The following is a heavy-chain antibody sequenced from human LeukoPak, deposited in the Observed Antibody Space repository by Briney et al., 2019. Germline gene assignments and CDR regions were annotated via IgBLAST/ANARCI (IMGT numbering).Heavy chain of an antibody. Sequence: GGSLRLSCAASGFTFSSYAMHWVRQAPGKGLEWVAVISYDGSNKYYADSAKGRFTISRDNSKNTLYLQMNSLRAEDTAVYYCARGPKYYCSTSCLIYYFDYWGQGTLVTVSS. CDR2: ISYDGSNK. CDR3: ARGPKYYCSTSCLIYYFDY. D-gene: IGHD2-2*01. V-gene: IGHV3-30-3*01. J-gene: IGHJ4*02. CDR1: GFTFSSYA.